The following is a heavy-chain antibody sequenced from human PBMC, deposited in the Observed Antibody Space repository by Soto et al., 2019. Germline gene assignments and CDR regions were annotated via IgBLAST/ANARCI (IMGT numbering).Heavy chain of an antibody. D-gene: IGHD2-15*01. V-gene: IGHV3-33*01. Sequence: QVQLVESGGGVVQPGRSLRLSCAASGFTFSSYGMHWVRQAPGKGLEWVAVIWYDGSNKYYADSVKGRFTISRDNSKNTLYLQMNSLRAEDPAVYYCASEYCSGGRCYCYGMDVWGQGTTVTVSS. CDR2: IWYDGSNK. CDR1: GFTFSSYG. J-gene: IGHJ6*02. CDR3: ASEYCSGGRCYCYGMDV.